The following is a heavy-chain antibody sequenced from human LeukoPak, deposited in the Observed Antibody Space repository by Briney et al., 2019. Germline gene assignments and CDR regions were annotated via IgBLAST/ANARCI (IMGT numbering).Heavy chain of an antibody. CDR2: IKQDGSEK. Sequence: GGSLRLSCAASGFTFSSYWMSWDRQAPGKGLEWVANIKQDGSEKYYVDSVKGRFTISRDNAKNSLYLQMNSLRAEDTAVYYCARDYGDSPGNYYYYMDVWGKGTTVTVSS. CDR1: GFTFSSYW. V-gene: IGHV3-7*01. J-gene: IGHJ6*03. D-gene: IGHD4-17*01. CDR3: ARDYGDSPGNYYYYMDV.